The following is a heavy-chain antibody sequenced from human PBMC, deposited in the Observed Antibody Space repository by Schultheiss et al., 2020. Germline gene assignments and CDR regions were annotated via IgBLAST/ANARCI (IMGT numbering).Heavy chain of an antibody. CDR2: ISSSSSYI. V-gene: IGHV3-21*01. CDR1: GFTFSSYS. J-gene: IGHJ4*02. Sequence: WGSLRLSCAASGFTFSSYSMNWVRQAPGKGLEWVSSISSSSSYIYYADSVKGRFTISRDNAKNSLYLQMNSLRAEDTAVYYCARDRYCSSTSCPFDYWGQGTLVTVAS. CDR3: ARDRYCSSTSCPFDY. D-gene: IGHD2-2*01.